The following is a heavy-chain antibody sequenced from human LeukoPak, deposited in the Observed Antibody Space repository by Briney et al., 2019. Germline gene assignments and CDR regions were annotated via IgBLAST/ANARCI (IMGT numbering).Heavy chain of an antibody. CDR3: ASVDYYGSGNYYNDVDY. CDR1: GFTFSSLN. V-gene: IGHV3-21*01. Sequence: GRSLRLSCAASGFTFSSLNMNCVRQAPGKGLEWVTSISSSSSYIYYADSVKSRFTISRDNAKNSLYLQMNSLRAEDTALYYCASVDYYGSGNYYNDVDYWGEGTLVTVSS. J-gene: IGHJ4*02. CDR2: ISSSSSYI. D-gene: IGHD3-10*01.